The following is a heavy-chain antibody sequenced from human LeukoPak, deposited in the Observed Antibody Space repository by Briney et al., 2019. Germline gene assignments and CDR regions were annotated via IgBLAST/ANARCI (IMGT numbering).Heavy chain of an antibody. CDR2: ISLAGQT. Sequence: SETLSLTCGVSGGSISGTNWWSWVRPPPGQGLEWIGEISLAGQTNYNPSLNGRVTMSLDKSSNQLSLHLTSVTAADTATYFCSRESGPFCPLGYWGQGTLVIVSS. CDR1: GGSISGTNW. CDR3: SRESGPFCPLGY. J-gene: IGHJ4*02. D-gene: IGHD1-26*01. V-gene: IGHV4/OR15-8*02.